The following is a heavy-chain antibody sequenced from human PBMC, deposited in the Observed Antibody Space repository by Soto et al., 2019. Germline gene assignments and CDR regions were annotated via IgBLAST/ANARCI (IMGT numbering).Heavy chain of an antibody. CDR3: ARLVVTAPDS. D-gene: IGHD2-15*01. Sequence: QVQLVQSGAEVKTPGASVKVSCETSGYTFANYGLTWVRQAPTQGFEWIGWISAYNGETNYAQKFQGSVTLTTDTTTSTAYMELRSLSSDDTGVYYCARLVVTAPDSGGQGTLVTVSS. V-gene: IGHV1-18*01. J-gene: IGHJ4*02. CDR2: ISAYNGET. CDR1: GYTFANYG.